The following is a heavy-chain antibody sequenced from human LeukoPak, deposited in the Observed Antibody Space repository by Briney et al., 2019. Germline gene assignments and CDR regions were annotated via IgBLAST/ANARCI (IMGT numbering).Heavy chain of an antibody. CDR2: INPNGGGT. CDR1: GYTFTGYY. Sequence: ASVKVSCKASGYTFTGYYMHWVRQAPGQGLEWMGWINPNGGGTNYAQEFQGWVTMTRDTSISTAYMELSRLRSDDTAVYYCARDPGYCSSTSCPQNWFDPWGQGTLVTVSS. CDR3: ARDPGYCSSTSCPQNWFDP. V-gene: IGHV1-2*04. J-gene: IGHJ5*02. D-gene: IGHD2-2*01.